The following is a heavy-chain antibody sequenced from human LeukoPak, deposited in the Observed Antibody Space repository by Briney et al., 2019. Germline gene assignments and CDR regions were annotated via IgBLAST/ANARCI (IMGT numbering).Heavy chain of an antibody. CDR2: IKSRDEGRAI. J-gene: IGHJ4*02. CDR1: GFTFAEYT. V-gene: IGHV3-49*04. CDR3: TRARRPDGGTELYYFDV. D-gene: IGHD3/OR15-3a*01. Sequence: PGGSLRLSCATSGFTFAEYTMTWVRQAPGKGLEGVSCIKSRDEGRAIEYAASVEGILTISRDDTKNIAYLQMKSLTPEDTAMYYSTRARRPDGGTELYYFDVWGEGTLVTVYS.